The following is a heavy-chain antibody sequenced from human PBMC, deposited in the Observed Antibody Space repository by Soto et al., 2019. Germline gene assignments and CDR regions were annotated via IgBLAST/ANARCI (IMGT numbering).Heavy chain of an antibody. V-gene: IGHV4-4*07. J-gene: IGHJ4*02. CDR2: IKTTGST. Sequence: PSETLSLTCTVSVASISTYYWSWIRQPAGKGLEWIGRIKTTGSTNYNPSLKSRVTMSVDTSKNQFSLSLNSVTAADTAVYYCVKRSLLVAPTWGQGILVTVS. D-gene: IGHD2-21*01. CDR1: VASISTYY. CDR3: VKRSLLVAPT.